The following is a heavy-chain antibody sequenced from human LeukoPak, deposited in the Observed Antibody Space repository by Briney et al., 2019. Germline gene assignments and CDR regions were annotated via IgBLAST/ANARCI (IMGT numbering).Heavy chain of an antibody. CDR2: IYYSGST. J-gene: IGHJ6*02. Sequence: SETLSLTCTVSGGSISSGGYYWSWICQHPGKGLEWIGYIYYSGSTYYNPSLKSRVTISVDTSKNQFSLKLSSVTAADTAVYYCARDRRGITMVSYGMDVWGQGTTVTVSS. CDR3: ARDRRGITMVSYGMDV. V-gene: IGHV4-31*03. CDR1: GGSISSGGYY. D-gene: IGHD3-10*01.